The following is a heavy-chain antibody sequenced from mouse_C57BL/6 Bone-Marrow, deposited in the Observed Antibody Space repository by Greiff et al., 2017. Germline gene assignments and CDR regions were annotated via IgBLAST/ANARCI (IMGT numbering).Heavy chain of an antibody. CDR3: ARRSYTLFDY. CDR1: GYTFTSYW. J-gene: IGHJ2*01. D-gene: IGHD1-1*01. CDR2: IHPNSGGT. Sequence: VQLQQPGAELVKPGASVKLSCKASGYTFTSYWMHWVKQRPGQGLEWIGMIHPNSGGTNYNEKFKSKATLTADKSSSTAYMQLSSLTSEDSAVYCCARRSYTLFDYWGQGTTVTVSS. V-gene: IGHV1-64*01.